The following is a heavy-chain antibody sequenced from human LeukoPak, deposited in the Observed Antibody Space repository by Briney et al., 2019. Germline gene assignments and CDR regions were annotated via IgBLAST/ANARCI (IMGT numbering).Heavy chain of an antibody. V-gene: IGHV3-74*01. J-gene: IGHJ5*01. CDR1: GFTFSSYW. CDR2: INSDGSST. D-gene: IGHD2-15*01. Sequence: GGSLRLSCAASGFTFSSYWMHWVRQGPGKGLVWVSRINSDGSSTSYADSVKGRFTISRDNAKNTLFLQMNSLRAEDTAVYYCARDYLVVASNWLDPWGQGTLVTVSS. CDR3: ARDYLVVASNWLDP.